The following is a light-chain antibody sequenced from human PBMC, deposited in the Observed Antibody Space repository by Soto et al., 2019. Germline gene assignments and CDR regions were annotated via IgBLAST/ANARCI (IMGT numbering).Light chain of an antibody. CDR1: NSNIGDGYQ. CDR2: GDT. CDR3: SSYAGSNNYV. J-gene: IGLJ1*01. V-gene: IGLV1-40*01. Sequence: QSVLTQPPSVSGAPGHRVTISCTGSNSNIGDGYQVHWYQQLPGTAPKLLIYGDTSRPSGVPDRFSASKSGASASLAISGLQPEDEADYYCSSYAGSNNYVFGTGTQLTVL.